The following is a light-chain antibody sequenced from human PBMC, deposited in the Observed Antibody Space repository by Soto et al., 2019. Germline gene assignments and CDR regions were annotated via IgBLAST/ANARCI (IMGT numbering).Light chain of an antibody. V-gene: IGKV1-5*01. CDR3: QQYNSYPIT. J-gene: IGKJ5*01. CDR1: QSISNR. CDR2: DAS. Sequence: DIQMTQSPSTLSASVGDTVTITCRASQSISNRLAWYHQKPGIAPKLLIYDASSLERGVPSRFSGSGSGTEFTLTIGSLQPDDFATYYCQQYNSYPITFRQGTRLEIK.